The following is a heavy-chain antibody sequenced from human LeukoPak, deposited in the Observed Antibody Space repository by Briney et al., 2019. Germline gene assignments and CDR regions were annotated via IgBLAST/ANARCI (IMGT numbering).Heavy chain of an antibody. D-gene: IGHD4-17*01. Sequence: ASETLSLTCTVSGYSISSGYYWGWIRQPPGKGLEWIGSIYHSGSAYYNPSLKSRVTISVDTSKNQFSLKLSSVTAADTAVYYCARGDYGDYSYYFDYWGQGTLVTVSS. J-gene: IGHJ4*02. V-gene: IGHV4-38-2*02. CDR1: GYSISSGYY. CDR3: ARGDYGDYSYYFDY. CDR2: IYHSGSA.